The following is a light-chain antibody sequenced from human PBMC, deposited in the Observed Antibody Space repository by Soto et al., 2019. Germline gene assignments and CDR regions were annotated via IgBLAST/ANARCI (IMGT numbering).Light chain of an antibody. CDR1: SSNIGSNT. CDR3: AAWDDSLNGWV. Sequence: QSVLTQPPSASGTPGQRVTISCSGSSSNIGSNTVNWYQQLPGTAPKLLIYSNNQRPSGVPDRFSGSKSGTSASLAISGLQSEDEADYYCAAWDDSLNGWVFGGGTQRTVL. J-gene: IGLJ3*02. V-gene: IGLV1-44*01. CDR2: SNN.